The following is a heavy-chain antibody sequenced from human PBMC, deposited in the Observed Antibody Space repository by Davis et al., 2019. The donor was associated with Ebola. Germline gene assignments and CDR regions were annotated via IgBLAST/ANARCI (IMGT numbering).Heavy chain of an antibody. CDR1: GFIFSSYT. CDR3: AKDTSNVWFDV. D-gene: IGHD6-19*01. Sequence: GGSLRLSCAASGFIFSSYTMNWVRQAPGKGLEWVSSISVSSGYIYYADSVKGRFTISRDNAKNSLYLQMNSLRAEDTAVYYCAKDTSNVWFDVWGQGTMVTVSS. J-gene: IGHJ3*01. V-gene: IGHV3-21*01. CDR2: ISVSSGYI.